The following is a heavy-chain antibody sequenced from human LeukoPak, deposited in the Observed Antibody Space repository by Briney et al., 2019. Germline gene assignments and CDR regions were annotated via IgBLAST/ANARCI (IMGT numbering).Heavy chain of an antibody. V-gene: IGHV4-59*07. CDR2: IHSSGRT. D-gene: IGHD5-24*01. Sequence: PSDTLSLTCTVSGASINNYYWSWVRQPPGKGLEWIGNIHSSGRTNYNPPLKSRATISVDTSKNQFSLKLSSVTAADMAVYYCARVDGYNVYAMDVWGQGTTVTVSS. J-gene: IGHJ6*02. CDR1: GASINNYY. CDR3: ARVDGYNVYAMDV.